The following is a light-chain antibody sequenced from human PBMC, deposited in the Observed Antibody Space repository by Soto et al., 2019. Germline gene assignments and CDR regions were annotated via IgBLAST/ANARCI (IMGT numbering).Light chain of an antibody. Sequence: EIVLTQSPATLSLSPGERDTLSCRASQKVSSYLAWYQQKPGQATRLLIYDAYNKATGIPARFSGSGSGTDFAFTICCLEPEEFAVYYCQQRSNCPSTCGGGIKVDIK. J-gene: IGKJ4*01. CDR2: DAY. CDR1: QKVSSY. V-gene: IGKV3-11*01. CDR3: QQRSNCPST.